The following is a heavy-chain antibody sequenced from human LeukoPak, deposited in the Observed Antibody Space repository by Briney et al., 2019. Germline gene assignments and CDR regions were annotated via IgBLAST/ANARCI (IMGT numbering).Heavy chain of an antibody. CDR1: GFTFSNYA. Sequence: GGSLRLSCAASGFTFSNYAMTWVRQAPGKGLDWVSSITGSGYTTYYADSVKGRFTISRDNSKNTLFLQMSSLRAEDTAIYYCVKGLSSTAPFDYWGQGTLVTVSS. J-gene: IGHJ4*02. CDR2: ITGSGYTT. V-gene: IGHV3-23*01. D-gene: IGHD1-1*01. CDR3: VKGLSSTAPFDY.